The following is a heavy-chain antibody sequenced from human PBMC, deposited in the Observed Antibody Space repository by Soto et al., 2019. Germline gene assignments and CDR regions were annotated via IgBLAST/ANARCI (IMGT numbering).Heavy chain of an antibody. Sequence: PGGSLRLSCAVSGFTFSTYAMHWVRQAPGKGLEWVAVVSYDGSDKYYADSVKGRFTVSRDNSKNTLYLQMNSLRDEDSAVYNCARESEALDYWGQGTLVTVSS. V-gene: IGHV3-30*04. CDR1: GFTFSTYA. CDR2: VSYDGSDK. CDR3: ARESEALDY. J-gene: IGHJ4*02.